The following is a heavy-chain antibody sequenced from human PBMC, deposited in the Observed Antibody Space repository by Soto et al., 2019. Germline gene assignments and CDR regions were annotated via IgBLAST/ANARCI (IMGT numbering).Heavy chain of an antibody. Sequence: PDTMPATSGLFGDSINRSYFRTCFSYTPGKGLEWIGEIYHSGSTDNNPSTKSRVPISVDKSKNQFSLKLSSVTAADTAVYYCAREPVNGQWLVRYYGMDVWCQGTTV. D-gene: IGHD6-19*01. CDR1: GDSINRSYF. J-gene: IGHJ6*02. V-gene: IGHV4-4*03. CDR3: AREPVNGQWLVRYYGMDV. CDR2: IYHSGST.